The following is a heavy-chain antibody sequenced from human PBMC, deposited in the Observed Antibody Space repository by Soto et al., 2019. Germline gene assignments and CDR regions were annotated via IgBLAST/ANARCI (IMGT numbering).Heavy chain of an antibody. D-gene: IGHD2-8*02. CDR1: GFTFNGYT. CDR2: ISGSGSLP. Sequence: GGSLRLSCAASGFTFNGYTMAWVRQAPGKGLEWVSSISGSGSLPSYADSVQGRFIIYRDNSRTTLSLQMNSLRAEDTATYYCAKARCTGNSCYVPDYWGHGSLVTVSS. J-gene: IGHJ4*01. CDR3: AKARCTGNSCYVPDY. V-gene: IGHV3-23*01.